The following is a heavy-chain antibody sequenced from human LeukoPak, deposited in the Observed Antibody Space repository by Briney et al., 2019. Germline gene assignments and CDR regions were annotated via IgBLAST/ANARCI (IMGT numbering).Heavy chain of an antibody. CDR1: GFTVSSNY. CDR2: IYSGGST. V-gene: IGHV3-66*02. CDR3: AKDRRIAVAGHYYYGMDV. J-gene: IGHJ6*02. Sequence: GGSLRLSCAASGFTVSSNYMSWVRQAPGKGLEWVSVIYSGGSTYYADSVKGRFTISRDNSKNTLYLQMNSLRAEDTAVYYCAKDRRIAVAGHYYYGMDVWGQGTTVTVSS. D-gene: IGHD6-19*01.